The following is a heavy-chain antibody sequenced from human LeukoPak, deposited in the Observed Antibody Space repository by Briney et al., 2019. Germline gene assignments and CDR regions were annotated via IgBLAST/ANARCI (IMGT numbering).Heavy chain of an antibody. CDR2: INPNSGGT. CDR3: ARDAVSMVRGVPLGFDP. D-gene: IGHD3-10*01. CDR1: GYTFTGYY. Sequence: VASVKVSCKASGYTFTGYYMHWVRQAPGQGLEWMGWINPNSGGTNYAQEFQGRVTMTRDTSISTAYMELSRLRSDDTAVYYCARDAVSMVRGVPLGFDPWGQGTLVTVSS. V-gene: IGHV1-2*02. J-gene: IGHJ5*02.